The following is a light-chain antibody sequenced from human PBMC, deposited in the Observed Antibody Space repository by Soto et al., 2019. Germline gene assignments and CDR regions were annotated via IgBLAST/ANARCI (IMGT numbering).Light chain of an antibody. J-gene: IGKJ4*01. Sequence: DVRMTQSPSSLSASVGDTITITCRASRTINTYLNWFQQKPGEPPRLLIYGASTLHDGVPSRFSGSGSGADFTLTISGLQPEDFANYHCQQTYSDIPFGGGTKV. CDR1: RTINTY. V-gene: IGKV1-39*01. CDR3: QQTYSDIP. CDR2: GAS.